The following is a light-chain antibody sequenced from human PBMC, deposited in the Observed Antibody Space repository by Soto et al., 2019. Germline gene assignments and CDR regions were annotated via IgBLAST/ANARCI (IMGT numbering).Light chain of an antibody. Sequence: SYDLTQPPSLSVAPGQTATITCGGNNIGSKNVHWYQQKPGQAPVLVIYDDSDRPSGIPERFSGSNSGNTATLTIIRVEAGDEADYYCQVWDNSDVVFGGGTQLTVL. J-gene: IGLJ2*01. CDR1: NIGSKN. CDR2: DDS. CDR3: QVWDNSDVV. V-gene: IGLV3-21*02.